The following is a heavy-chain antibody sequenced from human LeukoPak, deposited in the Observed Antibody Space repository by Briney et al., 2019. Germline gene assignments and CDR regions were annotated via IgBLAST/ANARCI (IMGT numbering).Heavy chain of an antibody. V-gene: IGHV3-23*01. J-gene: IGHJ4*02. CDR2: ISGSGGST. D-gene: IGHD1-26*01. CDR3: AKPSAPYSGSYRGYFDY. CDR1: GFTFSSYA. Sequence: GGSLRLSCAASGFTFSSYAMSWVRQAPGKGLEWVSAISGSGGSTYYADSVKGRFTISRDNSKNTLYLQMNSLRAEDTAVYYCAKPSAPYSGSYRGYFDYWGQGTLVTVSS.